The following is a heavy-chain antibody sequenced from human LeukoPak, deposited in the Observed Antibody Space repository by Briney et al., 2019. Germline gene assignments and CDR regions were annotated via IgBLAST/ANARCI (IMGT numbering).Heavy chain of an antibody. V-gene: IGHV3-11*01. D-gene: IGHD3-16*01. Sequence: GGSLRLSCAASGFSVSDYSISWIRQSPGKGPEWISYVMSGRGSTDYADSVKGRFTISRDNAKNSVALQLDGLRADDTAVYFCTRERRGSYYAFESWGQGTLVTVSS. CDR3: TRERRGSYYAFES. CDR2: VMSGRGST. J-gene: IGHJ4*02. CDR1: GFSVSDYS.